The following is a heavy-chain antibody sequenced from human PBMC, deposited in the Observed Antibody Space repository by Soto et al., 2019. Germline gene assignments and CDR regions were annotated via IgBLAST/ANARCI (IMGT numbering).Heavy chain of an antibody. CDR2: INPGGGRT. Sequence: QVQLVQSGAEVKKPGASVKVSCKTSGSTFTSYYVHWVRQAPGQGLEWMGLINPGGGRTSYTQNLQGRIPMTRDTSTSTVYMELSSLISYDTAVYYCARGLAVAYSPALLWGQGTLVTVSS. CDR1: GSTFTSYY. D-gene: IGHD6-19*01. J-gene: IGHJ4*02. CDR3: ARGLAVAYSPALL. V-gene: IGHV1-46*01.